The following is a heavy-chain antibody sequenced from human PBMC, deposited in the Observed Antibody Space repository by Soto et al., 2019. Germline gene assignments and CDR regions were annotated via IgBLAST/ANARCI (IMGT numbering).Heavy chain of an antibody. CDR3: ARDREREGYSGYEYGMDV. D-gene: IGHD5-12*01. CDR1: GGSISSYY. V-gene: IGHV4-59*12. J-gene: IGHJ6*02. CDR2: IYYSGST. Sequence: SETLSLTCTVSGGSISSYYWSWIRQPPGKGLEWIGSIYYSGSTYYNPSLKSRVTISVDKSKNQFSLKLSSVTAADTAVYYCARDREREGYSGYEYGMDVWGQGTTVTSP.